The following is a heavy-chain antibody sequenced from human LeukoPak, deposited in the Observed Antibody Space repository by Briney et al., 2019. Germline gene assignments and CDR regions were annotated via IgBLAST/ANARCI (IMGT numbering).Heavy chain of an antibody. CDR1: GFTFSNYS. Sequence: GGSLRLSCAASGFTFSNYSINWVRQAPGKGLEWVSYITSSSTVYYAGSVKGRFTISRDNAKNSLFLQMNSPRAEDTAVYYCARDYCSGPKCYFIDYWGQGALVTVSS. J-gene: IGHJ4*02. D-gene: IGHD2-15*01. CDR3: ARDYCSGPKCYFIDY. CDR2: ITSSSTV. V-gene: IGHV3-48*04.